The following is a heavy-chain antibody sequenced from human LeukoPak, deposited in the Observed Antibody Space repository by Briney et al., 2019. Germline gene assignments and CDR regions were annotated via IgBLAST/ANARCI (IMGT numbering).Heavy chain of an antibody. CDR2: ITDSGGTT. CDR1: GFTLSTYA. CDR3: AKGRYYDSSGYCLLEY. Sequence: GGSLRLSCAASGFTLSTYAMTWVRQAPGKGLEWVSGITDSGGTTYYADSVKGRFTISRDNSKNTLYLQMNSLRAEDTALYYCAKGRYYDSSGYCLLEYWGQGTLVTVSS. J-gene: IGHJ4*02. D-gene: IGHD3-22*01. V-gene: IGHV3-23*01.